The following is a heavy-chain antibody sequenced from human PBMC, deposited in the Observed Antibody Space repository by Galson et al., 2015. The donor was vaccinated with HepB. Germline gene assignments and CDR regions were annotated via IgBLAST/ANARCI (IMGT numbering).Heavy chain of an antibody. CDR1: GFTFGDYA. J-gene: IGHJ4*02. D-gene: IGHD3-3*01. CDR3: TSYYDFWSGYTEGGIDY. CDR2: IRSKAYGGTT. V-gene: IGHV3-49*03. Sequence: SLRLSCAASGFTFGDYAMSWFRQAPGKGLEWVGFIRSKAYGGTTEYAASVKGRFTISRDDSKSIAYLQMNSLKTEDTAVYYCTSYYDFWSGYTEGGIDYWGQGTLVTVSS.